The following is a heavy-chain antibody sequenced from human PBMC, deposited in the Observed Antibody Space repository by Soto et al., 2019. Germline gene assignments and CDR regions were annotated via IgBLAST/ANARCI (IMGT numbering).Heavy chain of an antibody. CDR2: IYYSGST. Sequence: PSETLSLTCTFSGCSISSSSYYWGWIRQPPGKGLEWIGYIYYSGSTNYNPSLKSRVTISVDTSKNQFSLKLNSMTAADTAVYYCARHNYGSGSTYFDYWGQGTLVTVSS. J-gene: IGHJ4*02. CDR1: GCSISSSSYY. V-gene: IGHV4-61*05. CDR3: ARHNYGSGSTYFDY. D-gene: IGHD3-10*01.